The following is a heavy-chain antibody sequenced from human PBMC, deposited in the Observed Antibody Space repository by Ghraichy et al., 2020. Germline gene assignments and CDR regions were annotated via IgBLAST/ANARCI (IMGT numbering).Heavy chain of an antibody. V-gene: IGHV3-23*01. D-gene: IGHD6-13*01. CDR1: GFTFSSYA. CDR2: ISGSGGST. Sequence: GGSLNISCAASGFTFSSYAMSWVRQAPGKGLEWVSAISGSGGSTYYADSVKGRFTISRDNSKNTLYLQMNSLRAEDTAVYYCASPGGRGGIDRDWGQGTLVTVSS. J-gene: IGHJ4*02. CDR3: ASPGGRGGIDRD.